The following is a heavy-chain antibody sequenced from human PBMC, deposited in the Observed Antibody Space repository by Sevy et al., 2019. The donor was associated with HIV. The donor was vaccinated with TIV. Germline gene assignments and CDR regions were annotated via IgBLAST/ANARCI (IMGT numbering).Heavy chain of an antibody. V-gene: IGHV3-7*04. CDR3: ARARTTMIVVGNYFDY. J-gene: IGHJ4*02. Sequence: GGSLRLSCAASGLTFSSYWMSWVRQAPGKGLEWVANINQDGSEKYYVDSVKGRFTMSRDKAKNSLYLQMNSLRAEDTAVYYWARARTTMIVVGNYFDYWGQGTLVTVSS. CDR1: GLTFSSYW. CDR2: INQDGSEK. D-gene: IGHD3-22*01.